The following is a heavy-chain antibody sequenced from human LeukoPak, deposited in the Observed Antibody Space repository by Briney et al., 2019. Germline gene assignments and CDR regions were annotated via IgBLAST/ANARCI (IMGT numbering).Heavy chain of an antibody. V-gene: IGHV4-39*07. J-gene: IGHJ4*02. CDR1: GASISSTNNF. D-gene: IGHD2-15*01. CDR3: ARGERRGSPRYCSGGSCRGPFDY. CDR2: IYYSVST. Sequence: SETLSLTCTVSGASISSTNNFWGWIRQTPGKGLEWIATIYYSVSTYYNPSLKSRLSISVDTSKNQFSLKLSSVTAADTAVYYCARGERRGSPRYCSGGSCRGPFDYWGQGTLVTVSS.